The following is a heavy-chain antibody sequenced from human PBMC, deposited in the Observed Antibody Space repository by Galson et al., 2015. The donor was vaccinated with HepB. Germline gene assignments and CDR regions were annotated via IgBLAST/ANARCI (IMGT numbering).Heavy chain of an antibody. Sequence: SVKVSCKASGGTFSSYAISWVRQAPGQGLEWMGGIIPILGIANYAQKFQGRVTITADKSTSTAYMELSSLRSEDTAVYYCARDPKYCGGDCYNWYFDLWGRGTLVTVSS. J-gene: IGHJ2*01. CDR3: ARDPKYCGGDCYNWYFDL. CDR1: GGTFSSYA. D-gene: IGHD2-21*01. CDR2: IIPILGIA. V-gene: IGHV1-69*10.